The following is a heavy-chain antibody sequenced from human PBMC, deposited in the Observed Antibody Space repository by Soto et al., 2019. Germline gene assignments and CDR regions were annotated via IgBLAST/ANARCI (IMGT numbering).Heavy chain of an antibody. CDR3: TRHWERWTGRFDY. V-gene: IGHV3-73*01. J-gene: IGHJ4*02. D-gene: IGHD1-1*01. CDR1: GFTFSGSA. CDR2: IRSKANSYAT. Sequence: PGGSLRLSCAASGFTFSGSAMHWVRQASGKGLEWVGRIRSKANSYATAYAASVKGRFTISRDDSKNTAYLQMNSLKTEDTAVYYCTRHWERWTGRFDYWGQGTLVTVSS.